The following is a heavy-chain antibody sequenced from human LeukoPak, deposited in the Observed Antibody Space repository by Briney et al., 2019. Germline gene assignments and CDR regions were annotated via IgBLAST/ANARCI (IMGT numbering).Heavy chain of an antibody. D-gene: IGHD6-19*01. J-gene: IGHJ4*02. CDR2: ISGSGGST. CDR3: AKDFNPRYSSGWFFDY. CDR1: GFTFSNYG. V-gene: IGHV3-23*01. Sequence: GGSLRLSCAASGFTFSNYGMSWVRQAPGEGLEWVSAISGSGGSTYYADSVKGRFTISRDNSKNTLYLQMNSLRAEDTAVYYCAKDFNPRYSSGWFFDYWGQGTLVTVSS.